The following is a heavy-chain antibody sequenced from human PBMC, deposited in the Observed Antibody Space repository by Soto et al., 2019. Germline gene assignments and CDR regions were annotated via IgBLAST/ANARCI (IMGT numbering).Heavy chain of an antibody. D-gene: IGHD6-13*01. V-gene: IGHV1-18*01. Sequence: GASVKVSCKASGYTFTSYGISWGRQAPGQRREWRGWISAYNGNTSYAQKRQGRVTMTTDTYTSTAYMELRSLRSDDTAVYYCARVSTVTYSSSWADPNFDYWGQGTLVTVSS. CDR1: GYTFTSYG. CDR2: ISAYNGNT. CDR3: ARVSTVTYSSSWADPNFDY. J-gene: IGHJ4*02.